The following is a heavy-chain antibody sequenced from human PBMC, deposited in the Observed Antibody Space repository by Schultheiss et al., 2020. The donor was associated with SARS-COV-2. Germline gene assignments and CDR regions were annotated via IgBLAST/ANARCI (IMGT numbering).Heavy chain of an antibody. J-gene: IGHJ5*02. CDR2: ISYDGSNK. Sequence: GGSLRLSCAASGFTFSSYGMHWVRQAPGKGLEWVAVISYDGSNKYYADSVKGRFTISRDNSKNTLYLQMNSLRAEDTAVYYCARGSGYDFGNWFDPWGQGTLVTVSS. CDR3: ARGSGYDFGNWFDP. V-gene: IGHV3-30*19. CDR1: GFTFSSYG. D-gene: IGHD5-12*01.